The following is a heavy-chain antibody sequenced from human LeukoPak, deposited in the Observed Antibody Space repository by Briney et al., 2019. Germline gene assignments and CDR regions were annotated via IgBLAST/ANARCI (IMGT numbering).Heavy chain of an antibody. D-gene: IGHD6-6*01. CDR2: IRYDGSNK. J-gene: IGHJ4*02. CDR3: AKDTGYRAGTTLYSSSTPDY. Sequence: GGSLRLSCAASGFTFSSYGMHWVRQAPGKGLEWVAFIRYDGSNKYYADSVKGRFTISRDNSKNTLYLQMNSLRAEDTAVYYCAKDTGYRAGTTLYSSSTPDYWGQGTLVTVPS. CDR1: GFTFSSYG. V-gene: IGHV3-30*02.